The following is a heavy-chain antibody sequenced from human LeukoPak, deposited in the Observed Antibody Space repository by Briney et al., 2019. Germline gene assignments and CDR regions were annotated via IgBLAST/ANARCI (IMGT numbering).Heavy chain of an antibody. CDR2: IIPDSGGT. Sequence: ASVKVSCKASGYTLTEYYIHWVRQAPGQGLEWMGFIIPDSGGTTYQQIFQGRVTMTRDTSISTFYMELSSLRPDDTAVYYCSTEDKYCTGANCGVFWGQGTLVTVSS. CDR1: GYTLTEYY. D-gene: IGHD2-8*02. CDR3: STEDKYCTGANCGVF. V-gene: IGHV1-2*02. J-gene: IGHJ4*02.